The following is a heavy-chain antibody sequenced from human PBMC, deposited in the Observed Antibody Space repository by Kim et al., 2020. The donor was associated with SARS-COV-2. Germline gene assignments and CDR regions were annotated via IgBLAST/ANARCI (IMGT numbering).Heavy chain of an antibody. CDR3: ARDQIRYFREGAFDI. CDR2: IKQDGSEK. D-gene: IGHD3-9*01. V-gene: IGHV3-7*01. J-gene: IGHJ3*02. CDR1: GFTFSSYW. Sequence: GGSLRLSCAASGFTFSSYWMSWVRQAPGKGLEWVANIKQDGSEKYYVDSVKGRFTISRDNAKNSLYLQMNSLRAEDTAVYYCARDQIRYFREGAFDIWGQGTMVTVSS.